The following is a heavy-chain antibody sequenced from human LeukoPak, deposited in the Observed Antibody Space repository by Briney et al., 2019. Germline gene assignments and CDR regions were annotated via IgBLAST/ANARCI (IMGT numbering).Heavy chain of an antibody. CDR2: MYPNSGNT. Sequence: ASVKVSCKASGYTFTSYDINWVRQAPGQGLEWMGWMYPNSGNTGYAQKFQGRVTMTRNTSISTAYMELSSLRSEDTAVYYCARGSFRPYDYVWGSYSNLGYWGQGTLVTVSS. D-gene: IGHD3-16*01. V-gene: IGHV1-8*01. J-gene: IGHJ4*02. CDR1: GYTFTSYD. CDR3: ARGSFRPYDYVWGSYSNLGY.